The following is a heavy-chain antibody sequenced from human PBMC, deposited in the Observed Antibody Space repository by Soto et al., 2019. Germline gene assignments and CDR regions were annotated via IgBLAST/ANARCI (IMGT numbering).Heavy chain of an antibody. Sequence: SETLSLTCAVYGGSFSGYYWSWIRQPPGKGLEWIGEINHSGSTNYNPSLKSRVTISVDTSKNQFSLKLSSVTAADTAVYYCARGSGKYSSSWYRRPGQCAFDIWGQGTMVTVSS. CDR2: INHSGST. J-gene: IGHJ3*02. CDR3: ARGSGKYSSSWYRRPGQCAFDI. D-gene: IGHD6-13*01. V-gene: IGHV4-34*01. CDR1: GGSFSGYY.